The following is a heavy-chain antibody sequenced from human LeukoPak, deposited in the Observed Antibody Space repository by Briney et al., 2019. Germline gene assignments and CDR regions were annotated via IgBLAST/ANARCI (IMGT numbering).Heavy chain of an antibody. CDR1: GGSISSYY. CDR2: IYYSGST. Sequence: NSSETLSLTCTVSGGSISSYYWSWIRQPPGKGLEWIGDIYYSGSTNYNPSLKSRVTISVDTSKNQFSLKLSSVTAADTAVYYCARSAGTTAADHRYGMDVWGQGTTVTVSS. CDR3: ARSAGTTAADHRYGMDV. V-gene: IGHV4-59*08. D-gene: IGHD6-13*01. J-gene: IGHJ6*02.